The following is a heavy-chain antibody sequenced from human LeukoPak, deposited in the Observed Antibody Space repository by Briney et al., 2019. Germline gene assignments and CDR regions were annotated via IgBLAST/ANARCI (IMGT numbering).Heavy chain of an antibody. D-gene: IGHD6-19*01. CDR1: GFTFSSYA. CDR3: ARDSVAVAGKHSSN. V-gene: IGHV3-23*01. Sequence: QPGGSLRLSCAASGFTFSSYAMRWVRQAPGKGLEWVSAISGSGGSTYYADSVKGRFTISRDNSKDTLYLQMNSLRAEDTAVYYCARDSVAVAGKHSSNWGQGALVTVSS. CDR2: ISGSGGST. J-gene: IGHJ4*02.